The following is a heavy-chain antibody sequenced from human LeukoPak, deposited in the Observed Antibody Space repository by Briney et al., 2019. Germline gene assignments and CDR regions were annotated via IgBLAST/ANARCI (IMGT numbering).Heavy chain of an antibody. Sequence: SETLSLTCAVSGYSISSGYYWGWIRQPPGKGLEWIGSIYHSGSTYYNPSLKSRVTISVDTSKNQFSLKLSSVTAADTAVYYCAKKEKFPNTPFDYWGREPLV. CDR2: IYHSGST. CDR1: GYSISSGYY. J-gene: IGHJ4*02. V-gene: IGHV4-38-2*01. D-gene: IGHD2-21*01. CDR3: AKKEKFPNTPFDY.